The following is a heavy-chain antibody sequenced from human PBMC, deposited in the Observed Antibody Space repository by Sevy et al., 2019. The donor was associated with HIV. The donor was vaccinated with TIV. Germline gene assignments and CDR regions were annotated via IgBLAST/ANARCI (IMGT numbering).Heavy chain of an antibody. V-gene: IGHV3-23*01. D-gene: IGHD5-18*01. CDR1: GFTFSSYA. J-gene: IGHJ4*02. Sequence: GGSLRLSCAASGFTFSSYAMSWVRQAPGKGLEWVSAIRGSGGSTYYADSVKGRFTISRDNSKNTLYLQMNSLRAEDTAVYYCAKELRGYSYGRLFDYWGQGTLVTVSS. CDR2: IRGSGGST. CDR3: AKELRGYSYGRLFDY.